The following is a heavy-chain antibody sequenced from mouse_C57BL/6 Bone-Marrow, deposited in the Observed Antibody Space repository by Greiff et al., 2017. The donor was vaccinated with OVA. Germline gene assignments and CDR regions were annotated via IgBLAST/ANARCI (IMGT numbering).Heavy chain of an antibody. D-gene: IGHD2-1*01. J-gene: IGHJ3*01. CDR3: ARDRGNYAWFAY. V-gene: IGHV5-4*01. Sequence: EVQVVESGGGLVKPGGSLKLSCAASGFTFSSYAMSWVRQTPEKRLEWVATISDGGSYTYYPDNVKGRFTISRDNAKNNLYLQMSHLKSEDTAMYYCARDRGNYAWFAYWGQGTLVTVSA. CDR1: GFTFSSYA. CDR2: ISDGGSYT.